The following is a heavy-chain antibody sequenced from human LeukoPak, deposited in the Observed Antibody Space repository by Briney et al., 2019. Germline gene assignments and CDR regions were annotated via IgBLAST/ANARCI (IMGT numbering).Heavy chain of an antibody. CDR1: GGNFSSYA. D-gene: IGHD2-2*01. CDR3: AREYCSTTRCYQPDY. CDR2: ISAYNDNT. J-gene: IGHJ4*02. Sequence: ASVKVSCKASGGNFSSYAISWVRQAPGQGLEWMGWISAYNDNTNYAQMLQGRVTMTTDTSTSTAYMELRSLRSDDTAVYYCAREYCSTTRCYQPDYWGQGTLVTVSS. V-gene: IGHV1-18*01.